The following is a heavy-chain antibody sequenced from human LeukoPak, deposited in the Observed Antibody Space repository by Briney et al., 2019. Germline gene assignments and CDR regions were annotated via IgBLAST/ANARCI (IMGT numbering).Heavy chain of an antibody. CDR2: IIPIFGTA. CDR3: ARPLHIVVVTAIAYGMDV. V-gene: IGHV1-69*13. D-gene: IGHD2-21*02. J-gene: IGHJ6*02. CDR1: GGTFSSYA. Sequence: ASVKVSCKASGGTFSSYAISWVRQAPGQGLEWMGGIIPIFGTANYAQKFQGRVTITADESTSTAYMELSSLRSEDTAVYYCARPLHIVVVTAIAYGMDVWGQGTTVTVSS.